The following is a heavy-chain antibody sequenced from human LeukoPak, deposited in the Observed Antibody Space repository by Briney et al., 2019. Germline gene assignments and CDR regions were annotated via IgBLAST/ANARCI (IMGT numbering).Heavy chain of an antibody. V-gene: IGHV1-2*02. CDR1: GYTFTGYY. J-gene: IGHJ4*02. CDR3: ARANYVILTGYYSIDY. CDR2: INPNSGGT. D-gene: IGHD3-9*01. Sequence: GASVKVSCKASGYTFTGYYMHWVRQAPRQGLEWMGWINPNSGGTNYAQKFQGRVTMTRDTSISTVYMELSRLRSDDTAVYYCARANYVILTGYYSIDYWGQGTLVTVSS.